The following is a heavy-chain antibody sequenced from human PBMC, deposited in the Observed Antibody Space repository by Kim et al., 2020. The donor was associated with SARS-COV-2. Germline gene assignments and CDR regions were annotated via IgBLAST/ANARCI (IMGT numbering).Heavy chain of an antibody. V-gene: IGHV3-30*18. CDR2: ISYDGSNK. Sequence: GGSLRLSCAASGFTFSSYGMHWVRQAPGKGLEWVAVISYDGSNKYYADSVKGRFTISRDNSKNTLYLQMNSLRAEDTAVYYCAKDWYSSGLDYWGQGTLVTVSS. CDR1: GFTFSSYG. CDR3: AKDWYSSGLDY. D-gene: IGHD6-19*01. J-gene: IGHJ4*02.